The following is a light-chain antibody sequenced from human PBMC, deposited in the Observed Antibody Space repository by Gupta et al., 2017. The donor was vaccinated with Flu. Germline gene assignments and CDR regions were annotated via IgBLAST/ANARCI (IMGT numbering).Light chain of an antibody. V-gene: IGLV3-25*02. CDR2: KDS. CDR1: ALPKQY. Sequence: SYELTQPPSVSVSPGQTARITCSGDALPKQYAYWYQQKPGQAPVLVIYKDSERPSRIPERFSGSSSGTTVTLTISGAQAEDEADYYCQSADSSGTYAVFGGGTKLTVL. CDR3: QSADSSGTYAV. J-gene: IGLJ3*02.